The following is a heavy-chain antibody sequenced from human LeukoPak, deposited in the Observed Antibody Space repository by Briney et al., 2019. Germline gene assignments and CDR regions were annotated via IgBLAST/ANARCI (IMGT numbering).Heavy chain of an antibody. CDR2: IKQDGSEK. D-gene: IGHD3-3*01. CDR1: GFTFSNAW. V-gene: IGHV3-7*01. CDR3: VRDLGVVIFDY. J-gene: IGHJ4*02. Sequence: PGGSLRLSCAASGFTFSNAWMSWVRQAPGKGLEWVANIKQDGSEKYYVDSVKGRFTISRDNAKNSLYLQMNSLRAEDTTVYYCVRDLGVVIFDYWGQGTLVTVSS.